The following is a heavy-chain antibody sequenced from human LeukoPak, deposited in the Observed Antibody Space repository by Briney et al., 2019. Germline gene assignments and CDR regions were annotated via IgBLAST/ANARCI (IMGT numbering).Heavy chain of an antibody. V-gene: IGHV3-66*01. D-gene: IGHD4-17*01. CDR2: IYSGGSA. Sequence: PGGTLRLSCAASGFTVSSNYMSWVRQAPGKGLEWVSVIYSGGSAYYADSVKGRFTISRDNSKNTLYLQMNSLRAEDTAVYYCARDQNHYGDLGFDCWGQGTLVTVSS. CDR3: ARDQNHYGDLGFDC. CDR1: GFTVSSNY. J-gene: IGHJ4*02.